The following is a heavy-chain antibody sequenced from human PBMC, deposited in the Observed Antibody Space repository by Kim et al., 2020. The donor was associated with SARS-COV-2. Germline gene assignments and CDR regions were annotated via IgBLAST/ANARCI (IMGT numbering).Heavy chain of an antibody. Sequence: SETLSLTCTVSGGSISSGGYYWSWIRQHPGKGLEWIGYIYYSGSTYYNPSLKSRVTISVDTSKNQFSLKLSSVTAADTAVYYCARVDFWSHAYGMDVWGQGTTVTVSS. CDR1: GGSISSGGYY. V-gene: IGHV4-31*03. CDR2: IYYSGST. CDR3: ARVDFWSHAYGMDV. D-gene: IGHD3-3*01. J-gene: IGHJ6*02.